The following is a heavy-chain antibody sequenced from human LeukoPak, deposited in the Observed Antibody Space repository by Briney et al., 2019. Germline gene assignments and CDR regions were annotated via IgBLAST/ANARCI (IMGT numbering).Heavy chain of an antibody. CDR1: GFTFSNYW. J-gene: IGHJ3*02. CDR3: IAGGWSTDAFEM. V-gene: IGHV3-23*01. Sequence: PGGSLRLSCAASGFTFSNYWMSWVRQAPGKGLEWVSGISGSGGSTNYADSVKGRFTISRDNSKNMLFLQINSLRGEDTAVYYCIAGGWSTDAFEMWGQGTTVTVSS. D-gene: IGHD6-19*01. CDR2: ISGSGGST.